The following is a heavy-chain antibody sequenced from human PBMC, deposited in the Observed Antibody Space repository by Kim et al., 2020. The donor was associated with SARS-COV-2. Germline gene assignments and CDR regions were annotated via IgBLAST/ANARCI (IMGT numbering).Heavy chain of an antibody. CDR3: ARNSRGYSSGMDV. Sequence: YADSVKGRFTISRDNAKTSLYLQMNSLRAEDTAVYYCARNSRGYSSGMDVWGQGTTVTVSS. D-gene: IGHD5-18*01. V-gene: IGHV3-11*03. J-gene: IGHJ6*02.